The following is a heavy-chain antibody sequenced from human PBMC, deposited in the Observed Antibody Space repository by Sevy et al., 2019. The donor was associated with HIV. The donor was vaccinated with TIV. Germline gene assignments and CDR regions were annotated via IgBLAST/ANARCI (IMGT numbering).Heavy chain of an antibody. CDR3: VSDKEVGASILDA. CDR2: IKQDGSEA. CDR1: GFNFRNFW. J-gene: IGHJ5*02. Sequence: GGSLRLSCVASGFNFRNFWMSWVRQAPGKGLECVADIKQDGSEAYYVDSVKGGFTISRDNAKNSLYLQMNSLRDEDTAMYFCVSDKEVGASILDAWGQGTPVTVSS. V-gene: IGHV3-7*03. D-gene: IGHD1-26*01.